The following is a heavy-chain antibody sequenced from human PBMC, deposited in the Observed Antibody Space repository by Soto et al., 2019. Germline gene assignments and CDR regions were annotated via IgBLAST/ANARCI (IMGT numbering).Heavy chain of an antibody. CDR1: GYNFTAFW. V-gene: IGHV5-10-1*01. D-gene: IGHD1-1*01. CDR2: IDPTDSYT. J-gene: IGHJ5*01. CDR3: ARVYKNWFDS. Sequence: GESLKISCKASGYNFTAFWIHWVRQMPGRGLEWLGKIDPTDSYTNYSPSFEGHVTISTDNSISTAYLQWSSLRASDTALYFCARVYKNWFDSWAQGTLVTVSS.